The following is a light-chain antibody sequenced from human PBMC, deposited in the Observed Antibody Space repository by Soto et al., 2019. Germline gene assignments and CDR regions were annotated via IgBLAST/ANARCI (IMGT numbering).Light chain of an antibody. V-gene: IGKV1-39*01. CDR1: QSISSY. J-gene: IGKJ2*01. CDR3: QQSNTTPYI. Sequence: DIQMTQSPSSLSASVGDRVTITCRASQSISSYLHWYQQKPGKAPKLLIFAASSLEYGVPSRFSGGGFGTDFTLTISSLQPKDFATYYCQQSNTTPYIFGQGTKLEIK. CDR2: AAS.